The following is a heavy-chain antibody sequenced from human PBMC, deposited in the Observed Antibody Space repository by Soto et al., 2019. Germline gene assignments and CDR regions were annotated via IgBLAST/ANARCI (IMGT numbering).Heavy chain of an antibody. CDR3: ASDQTGIPLFDY. J-gene: IGHJ4*02. V-gene: IGHV4-61*01. D-gene: IGHD1-1*01. Sequence: QVQLQESGPGLVKPSETLSLTCSVSGGSVSSDSYYWSWIRQPPGKGLEWIGYIYYSGSTNYNPSPKSRVNMSVDTSKHQFSLKLSSVTAADTAVYYCASDQTGIPLFDYWGQGTQVTVSS. CDR2: IYYSGST. CDR1: GGSVSSDSYY.